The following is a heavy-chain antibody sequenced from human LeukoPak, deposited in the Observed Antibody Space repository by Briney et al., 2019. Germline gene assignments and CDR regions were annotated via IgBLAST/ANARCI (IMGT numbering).Heavy chain of an antibody. J-gene: IGHJ4*02. CDR2: IRSKADGGTP. CDR3: TTRSPARYCSDGACYSSADY. V-gene: IGHV3-15*01. D-gene: IGHD2-15*01. Sequence: GGSLRLSCAASGFTFNTYAMTWVRQAPGKGLEWVGHIRSKADGGTPDYIAPVKGRFTISRDDSKDTLYLQMNSLNTEDTAMYYCTTRSPARYCSDGACYSSADYWGQGTLVTVSS. CDR1: GFTFNTYA.